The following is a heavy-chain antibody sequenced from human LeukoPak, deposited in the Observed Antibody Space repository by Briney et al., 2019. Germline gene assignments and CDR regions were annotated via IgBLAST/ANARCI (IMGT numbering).Heavy chain of an antibody. CDR1: GGSINTANYY. J-gene: IGHJ6*03. CDR2: IYYSETT. CDR3: ARQRADYYYYYVDV. V-gene: IGHV4-39*01. Sequence: RPSETLSLTCTVSGGSINTANYYWGWLCQPPGKGLEWIGSIYYSETTYDNPSLKSRVTISIETSKNQFSLRLSSVTASDTAVYYCARQRADYYYYYVDVWGEGTTVAVS.